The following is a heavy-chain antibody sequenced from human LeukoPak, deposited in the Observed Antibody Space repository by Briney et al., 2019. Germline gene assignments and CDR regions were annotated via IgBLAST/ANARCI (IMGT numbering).Heavy chain of an antibody. J-gene: IGHJ4*02. V-gene: IGHV3-23*01. CDR1: GFTFSSYA. Sequence: GGSLRLSCAASGFTFSSYAMSWVRQAPGKGLEWVSGISGSGGSTYYADSVKGRFTISRDNSKNTLYLQMNSLRAEDTAVYFCAKPYYYGSGSYFNFDYWGQGTLVTVSS. D-gene: IGHD3-10*01. CDR3: AKPYYYGSGSYFNFDY. CDR2: ISGSGGST.